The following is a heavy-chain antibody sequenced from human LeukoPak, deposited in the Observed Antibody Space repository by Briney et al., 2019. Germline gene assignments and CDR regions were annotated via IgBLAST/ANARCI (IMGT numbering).Heavy chain of an antibody. CDR3: ARDESGDYVFNY. V-gene: IGHV3-48*03. Sequence: PGGSLRLSCIASGFTFSNYELNWVRQAPGKGLEWVSHISISGNTTHYADSVKGRFTISKDNTQNTQYLQINSLRAEDTAVYYCARDESGDYVFNYWGEGTLVTVSS. CDR2: ISISGNTT. J-gene: IGHJ4*02. CDR1: GFTFSNYE. D-gene: IGHD4-17*01.